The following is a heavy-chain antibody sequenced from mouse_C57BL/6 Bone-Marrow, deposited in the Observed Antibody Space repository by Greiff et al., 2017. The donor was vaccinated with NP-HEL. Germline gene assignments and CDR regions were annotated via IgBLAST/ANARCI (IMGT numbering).Heavy chain of an antibody. J-gene: IGHJ1*03. CDR2: IWSGGST. CDR1: GFSLTSYG. CDR3: GRDYDGDALWYLDG. Sequence: QVQLQQSGPGLVQPSQSLSITCTASGFSLTSYGVHWVRQSPGKGLEWLGVIWSGGSTDYNAAFISRLSISNDNSKSQVFFKMNILQADETAIYYCGRDYDGDALWYLDGWGTGTTVTVSS. V-gene: IGHV2-2*01. D-gene: IGHD2-4*01.